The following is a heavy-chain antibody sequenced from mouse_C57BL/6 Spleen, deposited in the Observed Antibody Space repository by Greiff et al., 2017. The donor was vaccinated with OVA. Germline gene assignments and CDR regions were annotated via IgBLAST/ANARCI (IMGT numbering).Heavy chain of an antibody. CDR2: IYPSDSET. CDR3: AREGMGNFYAMDY. Sequence: QVQLQQPGAELVRPGSSVKLSCKASGYTFTSYRMDWVKQRPGQGLEWIGNIYPSDSETHYNQKFKDKATLTVDKSSSTAYMQLSSLTSEDSAVYYCAREGMGNFYAMDYWGQGTSVTVSS. D-gene: IGHD2-1*01. CDR1: GYTFTSYR. J-gene: IGHJ4*01. V-gene: IGHV1-61*01.